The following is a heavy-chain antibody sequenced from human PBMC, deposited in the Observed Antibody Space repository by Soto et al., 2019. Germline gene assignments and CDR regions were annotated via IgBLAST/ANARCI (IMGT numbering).Heavy chain of an antibody. V-gene: IGHV3-53*01. Sequence: GWSLRLSCAASGFTVSSNYMSWVRQAPGKGLEWVSVIYSGGSTYYADSVKGRFTISRDNSKNTLYLQMNSLRAEDTAVYYCARVSRPARGNYYGSGPLDYWGQGTLVTVSS. J-gene: IGHJ4*02. CDR3: ARVSRPARGNYYGSGPLDY. D-gene: IGHD3-10*01. CDR2: IYSGGST. CDR1: GFTVSSNY.